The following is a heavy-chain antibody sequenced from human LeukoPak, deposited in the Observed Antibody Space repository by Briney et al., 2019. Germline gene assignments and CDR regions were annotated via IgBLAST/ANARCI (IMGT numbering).Heavy chain of an antibody. CDR3: ARHISPVTTSPYYYYYYMDV. CDR2: IYYSGST. CDR1: GGSIRSSSYY. V-gene: IGHV4-39*01. Sequence: PSETLSLTXTVSGGSIRSSSYYWGWIRQPPGKGLDWIGSIYYSGSTYYNPSLKSRVTISVDTSKNQFSLKLSSVTAADTAVYYCARHISPVTTSPYYYYYYMDVWGKGTTVTVSS. J-gene: IGHJ6*03. D-gene: IGHD4-17*01.